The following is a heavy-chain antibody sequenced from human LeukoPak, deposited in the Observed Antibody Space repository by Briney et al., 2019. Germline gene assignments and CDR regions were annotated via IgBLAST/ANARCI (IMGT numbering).Heavy chain of an antibody. CDR2: ISGSADRT. V-gene: IGHV3-23*01. D-gene: IGHD3-10*01. Sequence: PGGSLRLSCAASGFTFSSNAMSWVRQAPGKGLGWGSAISGSADRTYYADSVKGRFTISRDNSKNTLYLQMNSLRPEDTAIYYCAKESPYGSGSRNYYFHYWGQGTLVTVSS. J-gene: IGHJ4*02. CDR3: AKESPYGSGSRNYYFHY. CDR1: GFTFSSNA.